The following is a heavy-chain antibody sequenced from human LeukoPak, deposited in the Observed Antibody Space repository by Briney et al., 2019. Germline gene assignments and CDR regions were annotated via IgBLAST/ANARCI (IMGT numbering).Heavy chain of an antibody. J-gene: IGHJ5*02. Sequence: PSETLSLTCAVYGGSFSGYYWRWIRQPPGKGLEWIGEINHSGSTNYNPSLKSRVTISVDTSKNQFSLKLSSVTAADTAVYYCARDFRYCSSTSCSRYNWFDPWGQGTLVTVSS. CDR3: ARDFRYCSSTSCSRYNWFDP. D-gene: IGHD2-2*01. CDR2: INHSGST. CDR1: GGSFSGYY. V-gene: IGHV4-34*01.